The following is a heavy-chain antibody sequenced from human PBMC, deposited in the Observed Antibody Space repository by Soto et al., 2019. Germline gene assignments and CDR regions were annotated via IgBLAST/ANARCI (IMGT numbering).Heavy chain of an antibody. J-gene: IGHJ6*02. CDR2: IIPYNGNT. CDR3: ARELVTTIFGKSSAYFGMDV. Sequence: QVQLVQSGAEVKKPGASVKVSCKASGYTFTSYGISWVRQAPGQGLEWMGWIIPYNGNTKYAPKLQGRVTMTTDTSTNTAYMELRSLRSDDTAVYYCARELVTTIFGKSSAYFGMDVWGQGTTVTVSS. CDR1: GYTFTSYG. V-gene: IGHV1-18*01. D-gene: IGHD5-12*01.